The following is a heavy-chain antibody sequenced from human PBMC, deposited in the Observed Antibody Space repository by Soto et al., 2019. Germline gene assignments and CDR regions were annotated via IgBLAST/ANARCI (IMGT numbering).Heavy chain of an antibody. CDR2: ISGSGGST. V-gene: IGHV3-23*01. D-gene: IGHD3-3*01. CDR3: ASTSLRFLEWLQYYYGMDV. J-gene: IGHJ6*02. Sequence: EVQLLESGGGLVQPGGSLRLSCAASGFTFSSYAMSWVRQAPGKGLEWVSAISGSGGSTYYADSVKGRFTISRDNSTNTLYLQMNSLRAEDTAVYYCASTSLRFLEWLQYYYGMDVWGQGTTVTVYS. CDR1: GFTFSSYA.